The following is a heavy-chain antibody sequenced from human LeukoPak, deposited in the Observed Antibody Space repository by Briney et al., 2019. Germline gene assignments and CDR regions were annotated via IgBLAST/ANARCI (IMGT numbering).Heavy chain of an antibody. CDR1: GYTFTSYY. Sequence: ASVKVSCKASGYTFTSYYMHWVRQAPGQGLEWMGIINPSGGSTRYAQKFQGRITMTRDTSTSTVYMELSSLRSEDTAVYYCARDMASTGVMNNFDFWGQGTLVTVSS. CDR2: INPSGGST. V-gene: IGHV1-46*01. J-gene: IGHJ4*02. CDR3: ARDMASTGVMNNFDF. D-gene: IGHD7-27*01.